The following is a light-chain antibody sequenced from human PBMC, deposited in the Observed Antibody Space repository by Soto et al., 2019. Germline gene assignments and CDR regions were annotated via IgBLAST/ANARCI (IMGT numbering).Light chain of an antibody. J-gene: IGKJ4*01. Sequence: DIQLTQSPSFLSASVGDRVTITCRASQGIRDFLAWYQQKPGKAPKLLIYAASTLQAGVPTRFSGFASGTEFTLTTSNLQPAESATYYCQQFNVYPLTFGGGTKVEIK. CDR3: QQFNVYPLT. CDR1: QGIRDF. CDR2: AAS. V-gene: IGKV1-9*01.